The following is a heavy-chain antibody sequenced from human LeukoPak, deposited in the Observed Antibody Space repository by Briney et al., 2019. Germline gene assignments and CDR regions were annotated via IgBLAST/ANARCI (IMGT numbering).Heavy chain of an antibody. Sequence: SETLSLTCTVSGGSISSYYWSWIRQPPGKGLEWIGYLYYSGSTNYNPSLKSRVTISVDTSKNQFSLKLSSVTAADTAVYYCARVSPSWVEMATIGAFDIWGQGTMVTVSS. CDR1: GGSISSYY. D-gene: IGHD5-24*01. J-gene: IGHJ3*02. CDR2: LYYSGST. CDR3: ARVSPSWVEMATIGAFDI. V-gene: IGHV4-59*08.